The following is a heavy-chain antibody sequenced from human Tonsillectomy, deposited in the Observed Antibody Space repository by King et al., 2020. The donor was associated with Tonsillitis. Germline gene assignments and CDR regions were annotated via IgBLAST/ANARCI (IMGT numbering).Heavy chain of an antibody. V-gene: IGHV4-61*02. CDR2: IYSSGST. D-gene: IGHD3-10*01. CDR3: AREATYYFDSGSYPDV. J-gene: IGHJ4*02. Sequence: VQLQESGPGLVKPSQTLSLICTVSGGSISTGSYYWSWIRQPAGKGLEWIGRIYSSGSTNYNPSLKSRVFMSVDTSKNQFSLRLSSVAAADTAVYYCAREATYYFDSGSYPDVWGQGPLVTVS. CDR1: GGSISTGSYY.